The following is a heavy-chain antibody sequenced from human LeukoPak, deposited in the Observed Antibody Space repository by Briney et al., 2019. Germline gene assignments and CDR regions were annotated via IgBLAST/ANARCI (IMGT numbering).Heavy chain of an antibody. CDR2: IKQDGSEE. V-gene: IGHV3-7*01. D-gene: IGHD3-3*01. J-gene: IGHJ4*02. CDR1: GFTFSTYW. Sequence: GGSLRLSCAASGFTFSTYWMSWVRQAPGKGREWVANIKQDGSEEYYVDSVKGRFTISRDNAKSSLFLQMNSLRAEDTAVYYCARDQGSYGFWSGYYNYWGQGTLVTVSS. CDR3: ARDQGSYGFWSGYYNY.